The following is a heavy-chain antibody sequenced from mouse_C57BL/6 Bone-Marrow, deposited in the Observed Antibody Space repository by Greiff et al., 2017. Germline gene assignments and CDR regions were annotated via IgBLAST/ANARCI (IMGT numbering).Heavy chain of an antibody. D-gene: IGHD3-2*02. CDR1: GFNIKDDY. CDR2: IDPENGDT. V-gene: IGHV14-4*01. Sequence: EVKLMESGAELVRPGASVKLSCTASGFNIKDDYMHWVKQRPEQGLEWIGWIDPENGDTEYASKFQGKATITADTSSNTAYLQLSSLTSEDTAVYYCTTETAQGTGAYWGQGTLVTVSA. CDR3: TTETAQGTGAY. J-gene: IGHJ3*01.